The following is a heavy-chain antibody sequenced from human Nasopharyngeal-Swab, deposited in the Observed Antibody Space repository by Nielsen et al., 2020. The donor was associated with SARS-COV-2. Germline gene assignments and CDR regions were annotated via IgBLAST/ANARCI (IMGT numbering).Heavy chain of an antibody. V-gene: IGHV4-34*01. CDR3: AKGGALGFRASIND. CDR1: GGSFSDYY. Sequence: AGSLTLSCGVSGGSFSDYYWNWIRQPPGKGLEWIGDIYHTGSTRYNPSLKSRVTISGDSSKNQFSLKLTSVTAADTALYFCAKGGALGFRASINDWGQGTLVTVSS. D-gene: IGHD7-27*01. J-gene: IGHJ4*02. CDR2: IYHTGST.